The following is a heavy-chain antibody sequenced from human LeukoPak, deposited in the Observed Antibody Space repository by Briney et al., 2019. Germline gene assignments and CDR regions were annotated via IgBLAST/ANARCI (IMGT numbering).Heavy chain of an antibody. CDR1: GFTFSTYS. Sequence: GGSLRLSCAASGFTFSTYSMNWVRQAPGKGLEWVSYISSRSATIYYADSVKGRFTISRGNAKNSLYVQMNSLRAEDTAVYYCARDPLSSGSFDYWGQGTLVTVSS. CDR3: ARDPLSSGSFDY. V-gene: IGHV3-48*01. D-gene: IGHD6-25*01. CDR2: ISSRSATI. J-gene: IGHJ4*02.